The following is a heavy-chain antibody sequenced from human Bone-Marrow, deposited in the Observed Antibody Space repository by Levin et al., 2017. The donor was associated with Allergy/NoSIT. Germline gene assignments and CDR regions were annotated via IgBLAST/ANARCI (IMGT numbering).Heavy chain of an antibody. J-gene: IGHJ5*02. CDR2: FDPEDGET. V-gene: IGHV1-24*01. CDR3: ATGNSDFGVVIAGWFDP. Sequence: GESLKISCKVSGYTLTELSMHWVRQAPGKGLEWMGGFDPEDGETIYAQKFQGRVTMTEDTSTDTAYMELSSLRSEDTAVYYCATGNSDFGVVIAGWFDPWGQGTLVTVSS. CDR1: GYTLTELS. D-gene: IGHD3-3*01.